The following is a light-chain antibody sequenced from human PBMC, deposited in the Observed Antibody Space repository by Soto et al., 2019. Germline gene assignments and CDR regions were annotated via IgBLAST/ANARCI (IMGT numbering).Light chain of an antibody. J-gene: IGLJ1*01. CDR1: ISNIGAGYE. Sequence: QSVLTQPPSVSGAPGQRVTISCTGSISNIGAGYEVHWYQQLPGTAPKLLIFGNTNRPSGVPDRFSGSKSGTSASLAITGLQAEDEADYYCQSYDTSLRGSVFGIGTKVNVL. V-gene: IGLV1-40*01. CDR2: GNT. CDR3: QSYDTSLRGSV.